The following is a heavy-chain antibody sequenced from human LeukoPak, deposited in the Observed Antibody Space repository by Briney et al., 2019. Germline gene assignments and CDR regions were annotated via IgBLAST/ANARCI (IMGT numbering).Heavy chain of an antibody. CDR2: ISSNGGST. CDR3: AVVPAANKYFDY. D-gene: IGHD2-2*01. J-gene: IGHJ4*02. Sequence: GGSLRLSCSASGFTFSSYAMHWVRQAPGKGLAYVSAISSNGGSTYYADSVKGRFTISRDNSKNTLYLQMSSLRAEDTAVYYCAVVPAANKYFDYGSQGTLVTVSS. V-gene: IGHV3-64D*06. CDR1: GFTFSSYA.